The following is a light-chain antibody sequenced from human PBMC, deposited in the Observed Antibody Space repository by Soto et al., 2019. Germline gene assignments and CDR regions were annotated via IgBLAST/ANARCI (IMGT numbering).Light chain of an antibody. V-gene: IGKV3-20*01. CDR1: QSVTSNY. Sequence: EIVLTQSPGTLSLSPGERATLSCRASQSVTSNYLAWYQQKPGQTPRLLIYGASSRATGIPDRFSGSGSGTDFTLTISRLEPEDFAVYYCQQYGNSGSFLFSFGAGTKVDI. J-gene: IGKJ3*01. CDR2: GAS. CDR3: QQYGNSGSFLFS.